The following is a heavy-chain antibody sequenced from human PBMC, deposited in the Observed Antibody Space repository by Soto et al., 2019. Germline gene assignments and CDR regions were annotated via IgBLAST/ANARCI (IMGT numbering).Heavy chain of an antibody. J-gene: IGHJ3*02. CDR1: GYTFTSYV. V-gene: IGHV1-8*01. Sequence: ASVKVSCKGSGYTFTSYVINWVRQATGQGLEWMGWMNPNSGNTGYAQKFQGRVTMTRNTSISTAYMELSSLRSEDTAVYYCARGRRNGLWPPGGDDDFDIWGQGTMVTVSS. CDR2: MNPNSGNT. D-gene: IGHD3-16*01. CDR3: ARGRRNGLWPPGGDDDFDI.